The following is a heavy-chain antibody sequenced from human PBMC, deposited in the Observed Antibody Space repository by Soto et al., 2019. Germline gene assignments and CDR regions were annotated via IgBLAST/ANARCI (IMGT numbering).Heavy chain of an antibody. CDR3: AKASTYEYVWGSFRYYFDN. CDR1: GFTFSSYA. J-gene: IGHJ4*02. Sequence: GGSLRLSCAASGFTFSSYAMSWVRQAPGKGLEWVSGISGSGDRTHYADSVKGRFTISRDNFKNTLYLQMDSLRAEDTAVYYCAKASTYEYVWGSFRYYFDNWGQGTLVTVSS. CDR2: ISGSGDRT. D-gene: IGHD3-16*02. V-gene: IGHV3-23*01.